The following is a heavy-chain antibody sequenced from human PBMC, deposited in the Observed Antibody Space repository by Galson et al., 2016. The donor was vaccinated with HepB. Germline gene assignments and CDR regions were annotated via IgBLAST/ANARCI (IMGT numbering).Heavy chain of an antibody. D-gene: IGHD3-22*01. CDR3: AREAPYYYDSSGYYAHFFDY. Sequence: SVKVSCKASGGTFSSYAFSWVRQAPGQGLEWMGGIIPIFGTTNYAQKFQGRVTITADESTSTAHMELSSLRFEDTAVYYCAREAPYYYDSSGYYAHFFDYWGQGTLVTVSS. CDR2: IIPIFGTT. J-gene: IGHJ4*02. CDR1: GGTFSSYA. V-gene: IGHV1-69*13.